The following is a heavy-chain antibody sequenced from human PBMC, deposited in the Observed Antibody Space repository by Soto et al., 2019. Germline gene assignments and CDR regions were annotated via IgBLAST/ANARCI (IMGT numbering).Heavy chain of an antibody. CDR1: GFTFSSYS. CDR3: ARDSGGVRGVIITVPFDY. J-gene: IGHJ4*02. V-gene: IGHV3-48*02. CDR2: ISSSSSTI. D-gene: IGHD3-10*01. Sequence: PGGSLRLSCAASGFTFSSYSMNWVRQAPGEGLEWVSYISSSSSTIYYADSVKGRFTISRDNAKNSLYLQMNSLRDEDTAVYYCARDSGGVRGVIITVPFDYWGQGTLVTVSS.